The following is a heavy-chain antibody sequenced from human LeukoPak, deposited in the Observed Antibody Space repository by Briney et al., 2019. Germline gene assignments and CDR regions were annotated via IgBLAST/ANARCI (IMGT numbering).Heavy chain of an antibody. CDR1: GFTFKNYA. CDR3: AKDLGIVVIPTATGFDY. Sequence: PGGSLRLSCAASGFTFKNYAMSWVRQAPGKGLEWVSAISITGSSTYYADPVNGRFTISRDNSKNTGYLQMNSLRAEDTAVYYCAKDLGIVVIPTATGFDYWGQGTLVTVSS. D-gene: IGHD2-2*01. CDR2: ISITGSST. V-gene: IGHV3-23*01. J-gene: IGHJ4*02.